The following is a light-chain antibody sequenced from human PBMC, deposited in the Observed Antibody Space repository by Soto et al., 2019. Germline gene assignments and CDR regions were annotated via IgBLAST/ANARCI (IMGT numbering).Light chain of an antibody. CDR3: QQYYRFSTRT. V-gene: IGKV1-5*01. CDR1: ESIIVL. Sequence: DIHMTHSPSTLSASIGEGVTITCRARESIIVLAALDQHTPVKAPNFLVYDASTFQSGIPSRIFGGRSGRELTLPISNLQQADDVAYYCQQYYRFSTRTFGQGTKVDNK. CDR2: DAS. J-gene: IGKJ1*01.